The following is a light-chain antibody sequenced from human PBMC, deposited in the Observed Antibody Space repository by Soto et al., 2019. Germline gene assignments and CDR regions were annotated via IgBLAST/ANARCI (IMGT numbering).Light chain of an antibody. V-gene: IGKV1-9*01. CDR1: QGISTY. Sequence: DIHLTQSPSFLYASVGDRVTITCRASQGISTYLAWYLQRPGKAPKLLIYGASTLQSGVPSRFSGSGSGTEFTLTISSLQPEDFGTYYCQKLNSDWYAFGQGTKLEIK. CDR2: GAS. CDR3: QKLNSDWYA. J-gene: IGKJ2*01.